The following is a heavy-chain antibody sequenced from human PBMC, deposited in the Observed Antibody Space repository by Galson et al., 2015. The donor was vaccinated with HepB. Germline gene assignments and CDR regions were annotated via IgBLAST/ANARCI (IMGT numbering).Heavy chain of an antibody. J-gene: IGHJ6*02. CDR3: ARDDDYYYGMDV. Sequence: SLRLSCAASGFTSINYTMNWVRQAPGKGLQWVSSITSSSLNMYYADSVKGRFTISRDNAKNSLYLQMSSLRAEDTAVYYCARDDDYYYGMDVWGQGTTVTVSS. CDR1: GFTSINYT. CDR2: ITSSSLNM. V-gene: IGHV3-21*01.